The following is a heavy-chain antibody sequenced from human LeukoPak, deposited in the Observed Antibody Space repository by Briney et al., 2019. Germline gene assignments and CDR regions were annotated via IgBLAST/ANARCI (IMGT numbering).Heavy chain of an antibody. D-gene: IGHD5-18*01. Sequence: PGGSLRLSCAASGFTFSSYEMNWVRQAPGKGLEWVSYISSSGSTIYYADSVKGRFTISRDNSKNTLYLQMNSLRAEDTAVYYCATTPESDGPLWFWGQGTLVTVSS. CDR2: ISSSGSTI. V-gene: IGHV3-48*03. CDR1: GFTFSSYE. CDR3: ATTPESDGPLWF. J-gene: IGHJ4*02.